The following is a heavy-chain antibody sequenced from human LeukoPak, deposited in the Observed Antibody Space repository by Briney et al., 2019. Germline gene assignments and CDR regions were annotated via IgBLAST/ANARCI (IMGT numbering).Heavy chain of an antibody. V-gene: IGHV4-39*01. CDR2: IYYSGST. Sequence: SETLSLTCTVSGGSISSSSYYWGWIRPPPGKGLEWIGSIYYSGSTYYNPSLKSRVTISVDTSKNQCSLKLSSVTAADTAVYYCGATSLKQWLQKANWGQGTLVTVSS. J-gene: IGHJ4*02. CDR3: GATSLKQWLQKAN. D-gene: IGHD6-19*01. CDR1: GGSISSSSYY.